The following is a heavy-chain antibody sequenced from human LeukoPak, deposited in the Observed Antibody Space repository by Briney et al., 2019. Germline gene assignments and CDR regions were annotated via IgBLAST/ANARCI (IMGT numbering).Heavy chain of an antibody. J-gene: IGHJ3*02. D-gene: IGHD3-10*01. CDR1: GGSISSSSYY. Sequence: SETLSLTCTVSGGSISSSSYYWGWIRQPPGKGLEWIGSIYYSGSTYYNPSLKSRVTISVDTSKNQFSLKLSSATAADTAVYYCARVLFSNRFGDFDAFDIWGQGTMVTVSS. V-gene: IGHV4-39*07. CDR3: ARVLFSNRFGDFDAFDI. CDR2: IYYSGST.